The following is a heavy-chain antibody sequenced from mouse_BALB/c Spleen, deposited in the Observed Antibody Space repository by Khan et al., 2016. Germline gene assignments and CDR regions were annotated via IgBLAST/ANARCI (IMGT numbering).Heavy chain of an antibody. D-gene: IGHD1-2*01. V-gene: IGHV3-2*02. CDR2: IRYSGST. CDR1: GYSITSDYA. Sequence: EVQLQESGPGLVKPSQSLSLTCTVTGYSITSDYAWNWIRQFPGNKLEWMGYIRYSGSTTYNPSLKGRISITRDTSKNQFFLQLYSVTTEDTATYYCTRSPTATRYFDVWGAGTTVTVSS. CDR3: TRSPTATRYFDV. J-gene: IGHJ1*01.